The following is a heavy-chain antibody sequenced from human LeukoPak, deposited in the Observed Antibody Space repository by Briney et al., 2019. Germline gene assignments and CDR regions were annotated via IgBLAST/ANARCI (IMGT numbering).Heavy chain of an antibody. CDR1: GFTFSSYA. Sequence: GGSLRLSCAASGFTFSSYAMSWVRQAPGKGVEWVSTISSSGGSTYYADSVKGRFTISRDNSKNTLYLQMKSLRVEDTAVYYCAQNFTTVTTVYWGQGTLVTVSS. CDR2: ISSSGGST. CDR3: AQNFTTVTTVY. V-gene: IGHV3-23*01. D-gene: IGHD4-17*01. J-gene: IGHJ4*02.